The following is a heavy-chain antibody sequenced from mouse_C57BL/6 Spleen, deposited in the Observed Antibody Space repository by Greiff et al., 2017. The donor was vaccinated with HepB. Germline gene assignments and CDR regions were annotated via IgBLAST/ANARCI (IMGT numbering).Heavy chain of an antibody. Sequence: EVKLVESGGGLVQPKGSLKLSCAASGFTFNTYAMHWVRQAPGKGLEWVARIRSKSSNYATYYADSVKDRFTISRDDSQSMLYLQMNNLKSEDTAMYYCVRDWWLGDYYAMDYWGQRNSVTVSS. V-gene: IGHV10-3*01. CDR2: IRSKSSNYAT. J-gene: IGHJ4*01. CDR1: GFTFNTYA. CDR3: VRDWWLGDYYAMDY. D-gene: IGHD1-1*02.